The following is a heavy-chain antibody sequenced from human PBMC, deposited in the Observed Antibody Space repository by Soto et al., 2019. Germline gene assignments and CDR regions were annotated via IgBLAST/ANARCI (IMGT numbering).Heavy chain of an antibody. CDR3: ARGWGGYFLL. CDR2: IYYSGST. V-gene: IGHV4-59*01. D-gene: IGHD7-27*01. CDR1: GGSISSYY. Sequence: SETLSLTCTVSGGSISSYYWSWIRQPPGKGLEWIGYIYYSGSTNYNPSLKSRVTISVDTSKNQFSLKLSSVTAADTAVYYCARGWGGYFLLWGQGLLVTVAS. J-gene: IGHJ1*01.